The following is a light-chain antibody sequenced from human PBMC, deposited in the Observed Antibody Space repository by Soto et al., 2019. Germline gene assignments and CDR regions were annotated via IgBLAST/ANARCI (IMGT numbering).Light chain of an antibody. V-gene: IGKV4-1*01. CDR1: QSVLYSSNNKNY. J-gene: IGKJ1*01. CDR2: WAS. Sequence: DIVMTQSPDSLAVSLGERATINCKSSQSVLYSSNNKNYLAWYQQKPAQPPKLLIYWASTRESGVPDRFSGSGSGTDFTLTISSLQAADVAVYYCQQYYSTPTWTFGQGTKVEIK. CDR3: QQYYSTPTWT.